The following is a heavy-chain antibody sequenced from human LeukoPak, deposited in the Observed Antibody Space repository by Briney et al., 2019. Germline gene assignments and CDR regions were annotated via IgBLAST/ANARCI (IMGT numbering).Heavy chain of an antibody. V-gene: IGHV4-39*01. J-gene: IGHJ5*02. D-gene: IGHD3-3*01. CDR2: IYYSGST. CDR1: GGSISSSSYY. CDR3: ARHHYDFWSGYHWMGWLDP. Sequence: PSETLSLTCTVSGGSISSSSYYWGWIRQPPGKGLEWIGSIYYSGSTYYNPSLKSRVTISVDTSKNQFSLKLSSVTAADTAVYYCARHHYDFWSGYHWMGWLDPWGQGTLVTVSS.